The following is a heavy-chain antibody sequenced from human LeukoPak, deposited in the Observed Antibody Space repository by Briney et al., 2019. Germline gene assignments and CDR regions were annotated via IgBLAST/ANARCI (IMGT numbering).Heavy chain of an antibody. CDR1: GFTFSSYS. Sequence: QPGGSLRLSCAASGFTFSSYSMNWVRQAPGKGLEWVSYISSSSSTIYYADSVKGRFTISRDNAKNSLYLQMNSLRAEDTAVYYCASYDILTGYTRPFDYWGQGTLVTVSS. CDR2: ISSSSSTI. J-gene: IGHJ4*02. CDR3: ASYDILTGYTRPFDY. D-gene: IGHD3-9*01. V-gene: IGHV3-48*04.